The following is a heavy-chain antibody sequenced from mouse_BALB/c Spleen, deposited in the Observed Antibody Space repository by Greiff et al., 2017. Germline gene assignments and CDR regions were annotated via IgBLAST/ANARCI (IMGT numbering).Heavy chain of an antibody. D-gene: IGHD2-14*01. Sequence: EVMLVESGGGLVQPGGSRKLSCAASGFTFSSFGMHWVRQAPEKGLEWVAYISSGSSTIYYADTVKGRFTISRDNPKNTLFLQMTSLRSEDTAMYYCARGEVSDYWGQGTTLTVSS. CDR3: ARGEVSDY. CDR2: ISSGSSTI. CDR1: GFTFSSFG. V-gene: IGHV5-17*02. J-gene: IGHJ2*01.